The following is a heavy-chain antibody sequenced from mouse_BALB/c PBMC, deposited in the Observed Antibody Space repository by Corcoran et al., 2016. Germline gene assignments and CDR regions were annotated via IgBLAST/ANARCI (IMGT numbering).Heavy chain of an antibody. CDR1: GFSLSTSGMG. D-gene: IGHD4-1*01. J-gene: IGHJ3*01. CDR3: ARRAGKLGQFAY. Sequence: QVTLKESGPGILQPSQTLSLTCSFSGFSLSTSGMGVSWIRQPSGKGLEWLAHIYWDDDKRYNPSLKSRLTISKDTSRNQVFLKITSVDTADTATYYCARRAGKLGQFAYWGQGTLVTVSA. V-gene: IGHV8-12*01. CDR2: IYWDDDK.